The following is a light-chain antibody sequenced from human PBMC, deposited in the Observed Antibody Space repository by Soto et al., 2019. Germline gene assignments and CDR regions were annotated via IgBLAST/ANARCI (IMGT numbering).Light chain of an antibody. CDR2: KAA. V-gene: IGKV1-5*03. Sequence: DLRMTQSPSTLSASVGDRVTITCRASQSISSWLAWYQQKPGKAPKLLIYKAASLESGVPSRFSASGSGTEFTLPIRSLQPDDVATYYRHHYNSYWTFGHGTKVEIK. J-gene: IGKJ1*01. CDR3: HHYNSYWT. CDR1: QSISSW.